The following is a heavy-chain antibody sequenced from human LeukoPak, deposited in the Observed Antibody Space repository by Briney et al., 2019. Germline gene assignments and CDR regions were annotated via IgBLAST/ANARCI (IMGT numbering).Heavy chain of an antibody. CDR3: ARGAAVAGILYYFDY. CDR2: IPYDGSNK. V-gene: IGHV3-30-3*01. Sequence: PGRSLRLSCAASGFTFSSYTMHWVRQAPGKGLEWVAVIPYDGSNKYYVDPVKGRFTISRDNSKNTLYLQMNSLTPEDAAVYYCARGAAVAGILYYFDYWDQGTLVTVSS. CDR1: GFTFSSYT. D-gene: IGHD6-19*01. J-gene: IGHJ4*02.